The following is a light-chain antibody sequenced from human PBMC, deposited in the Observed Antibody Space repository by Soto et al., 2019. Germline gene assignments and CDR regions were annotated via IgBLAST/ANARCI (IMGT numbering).Light chain of an antibody. Sequence: QSALTQPASVSGSPGQSITISCTGTSSDVGGYNYVSWYQQHPGKAPKLMISEVSNRPSGVSNLFSGSKSGNTASLTISGLPAEDDADYYCSSSTSSSTYVFGIGTKLTVL. CDR1: SSDVGGYNY. J-gene: IGLJ1*01. CDR2: EVS. V-gene: IGLV2-14*01. CDR3: SSSTSSSTYV.